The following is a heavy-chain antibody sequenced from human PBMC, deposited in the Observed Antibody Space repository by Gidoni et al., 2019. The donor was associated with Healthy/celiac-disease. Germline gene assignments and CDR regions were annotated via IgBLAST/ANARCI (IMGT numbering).Heavy chain of an antibody. CDR3: ARGIAVAGTDY. V-gene: IGHV3-74*01. J-gene: IGHJ4*02. D-gene: IGHD6-19*01. CDR1: GFTFSSYW. CDR2: INSDGSST. Sequence: EVQLVESGGGLVQPGGSLRLSCAAPGFTFSSYWLHWVRQAPGKGLVWVSRINSDGSSTSYADSVKGRFTISRDNAKNTLYRQMNSLRAEDTAGYYCARGIAVAGTDYWGQGTLVTVSS.